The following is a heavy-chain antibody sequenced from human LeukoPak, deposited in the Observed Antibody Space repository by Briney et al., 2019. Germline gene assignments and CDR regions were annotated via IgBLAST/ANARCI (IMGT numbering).Heavy chain of an antibody. CDR1: GGSISSYY. Sequence: SETLSLTCTVSGGSISSYYWSWIRQPAGKGLEWIGRTYTSGSTNYNPSLKSRVTMSVDTSKNQFSLKLSSVTAADTAVYYCARDLRPVGQQLVIDYWGQGTLVTVSS. CDR2: TYTSGST. J-gene: IGHJ4*02. CDR3: ARDLRPVGQQLVIDY. D-gene: IGHD6-13*01. V-gene: IGHV4-4*07.